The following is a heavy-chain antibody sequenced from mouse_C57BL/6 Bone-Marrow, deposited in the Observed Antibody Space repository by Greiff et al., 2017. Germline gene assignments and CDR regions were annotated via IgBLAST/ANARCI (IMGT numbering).Heavy chain of an antibody. D-gene: IGHD1-1*01. CDR2: IYPGDGDT. J-gene: IGHJ1*03. CDR3: ARSYGGSYWYIDV. CDR1: GYAFSSSW. V-gene: IGHV1-82*01. Sequence: QAQLQQSGPELVKPGASVKISCKASGYAFSSSWMNWVKQRPGKGLEWIGRIYPGDGDTNYNGKFKGKATLTTDKSSSTAYMQLSSLTSEDSAVYFSARSYGGSYWYIDVWGKGTAVTVSS.